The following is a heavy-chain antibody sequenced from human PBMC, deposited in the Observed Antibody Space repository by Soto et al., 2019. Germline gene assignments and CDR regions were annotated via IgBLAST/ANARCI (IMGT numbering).Heavy chain of an antibody. J-gene: IGHJ6*02. CDR2: INPNSGAT. CDR1: GYTFTGHY. Sequence: ASVKVSCTASGYTFTGHYIHWVRQAPGQGLEWMGWINPNSGATRYAQKFQGRVTMTRDTSISTAYMEVSKLRSDDTAVYSCARDPGQLNYYGMDVWGRGTTVTVSS. V-gene: IGHV1-2*02. CDR3: ARDPGQLNYYGMDV. D-gene: IGHD6-6*01.